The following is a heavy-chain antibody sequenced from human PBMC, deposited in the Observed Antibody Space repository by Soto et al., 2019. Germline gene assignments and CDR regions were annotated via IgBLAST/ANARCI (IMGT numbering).Heavy chain of an antibody. Sequence: LXLSXAASXXTXXSXAMSWVRXAPGKGLEWVSAISGSVGSTSYADSVKGRFTISRDSSKNTLYLQMNSLRAEDTAVYYCAKSRDWNYGPPFWWGQGTLVTVSS. CDR2: ISGSVGST. CDR3: AKSRDWNYGPPFW. V-gene: IGHV3-23*01. D-gene: IGHD1-7*01. CDR1: XXTXXSXA. J-gene: IGHJ4*02.